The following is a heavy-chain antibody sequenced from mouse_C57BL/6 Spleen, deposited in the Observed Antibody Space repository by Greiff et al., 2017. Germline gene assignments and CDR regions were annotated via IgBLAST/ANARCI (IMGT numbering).Heavy chain of an antibody. Sequence: EVKLVESGGGLVQPKGSLKLSCAASGFSFNTYAMNWVRQAPGKGLEWVARIRSKSNNYATYYADSVKDRFTISRDDSESMLYLQMNNLKTEDAAIYYCVRDYGSSYDYFDYWGQGTTLTVSS. D-gene: IGHD1-1*01. V-gene: IGHV10-1*01. CDR2: IRSKSNNYAT. CDR1: GFSFNTYA. J-gene: IGHJ2*01. CDR3: VRDYGSSYDYFDY.